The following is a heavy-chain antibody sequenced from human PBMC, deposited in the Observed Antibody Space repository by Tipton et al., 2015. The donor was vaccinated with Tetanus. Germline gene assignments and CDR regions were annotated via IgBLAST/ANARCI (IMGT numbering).Heavy chain of an antibody. D-gene: IGHD6-19*01. J-gene: IGHJ2*01. V-gene: IGHV4-39*07. CDR2: INHSGST. CDR1: GGSISSGDYY. CDR3: ARGGQRRTYSSGWSSRGYFDL. Sequence: TLSLTCTVSGGSISSGDYYWSWIRQPPGKGLEWIGEINHSGSTNYNPSLKSRVTISVDTSKNQFSLKLSSVTAADTAVYYCARGGQRRTYSSGWSSRGYFDLWGRGTLVTVSS.